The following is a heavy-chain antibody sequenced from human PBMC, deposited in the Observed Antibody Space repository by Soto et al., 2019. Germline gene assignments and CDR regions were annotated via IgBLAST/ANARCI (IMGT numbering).Heavy chain of an antibody. CDR1: GYTFTGYY. J-gene: IGHJ3*02. Sequence: QVQLVQSGAEVKKPGASVKVSCKASGYTFTGYYMHWVRQAPGQGLEWMGWINPNSGGTNYAQKFQGWVTMTRDTSISTAYVELSRLRSDDTAVYYCARAIVGATGRDAFDIWGQGTMVTVSS. D-gene: IGHD1-26*01. CDR3: ARAIVGATGRDAFDI. CDR2: INPNSGGT. V-gene: IGHV1-2*04.